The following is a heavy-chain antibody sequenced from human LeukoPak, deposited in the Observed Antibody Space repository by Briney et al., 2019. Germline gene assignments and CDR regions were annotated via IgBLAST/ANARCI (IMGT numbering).Heavy chain of an antibody. Sequence: LSETLSLTCAVYGGSFSGYYWSWIRQPPGKGLEWIGEINHSGSTNYNPSLTSRVTISVDTSKNQFSLKLSSVTAADTAVYYCARRRMIVVVNNWFDPWGQGTLVTVSS. D-gene: IGHD3-22*01. CDR1: GGSFSGYY. V-gene: IGHV4-34*01. J-gene: IGHJ5*02. CDR3: ARRRMIVVVNNWFDP. CDR2: INHSGST.